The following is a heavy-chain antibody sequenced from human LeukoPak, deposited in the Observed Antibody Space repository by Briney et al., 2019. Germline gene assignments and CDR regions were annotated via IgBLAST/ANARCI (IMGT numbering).Heavy chain of an antibody. CDR2: IKQDGSEK. Sequence: GGSLRLSCAASGFTFSSYWMSWVRQAPGKGLEWVANIKQDGSEKYYVDSVKGRFTISRDNSKNTLYLEVISLTAEDTAVYYCAKDDAWLRFGEWSQGTLVTVSS. CDR1: GFTFSSYW. J-gene: IGHJ4*02. CDR3: AKDDAWLRFGE. D-gene: IGHD3-10*01. V-gene: IGHV3-7*03.